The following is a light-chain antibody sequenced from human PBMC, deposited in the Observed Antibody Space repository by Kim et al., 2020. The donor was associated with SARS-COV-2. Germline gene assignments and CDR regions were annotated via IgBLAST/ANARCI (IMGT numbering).Light chain of an antibody. J-gene: IGLJ2*01. CDR3: QAWDSRSYVV. CDR1: KLGDKY. Sequence: SYELTQPPSVSVSPGQTASITCSGDKLGDKYPYWYQQKPGQSPVVVIYQDNKRPSGIPERFSGSNSGNTATLTISGTQAMDEADYYCQAWDSRSYVVFGGGTQLTVL. V-gene: IGLV3-1*01. CDR2: QDN.